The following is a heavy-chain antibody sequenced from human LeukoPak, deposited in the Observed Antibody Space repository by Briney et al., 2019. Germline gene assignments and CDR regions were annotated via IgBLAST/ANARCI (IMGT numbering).Heavy chain of an antibody. D-gene: IGHD6-13*01. CDR3: ARMVAAAGTIVYYYYYMDV. Sequence: GGSLRLSCAASGFTFSSYSMNWVRQAPGKGLEWVSSISSSSSYIYYADSVKGRFTISRDNAKNSLYLQMNSLRAEDTALYHCARMVAAAGTIVYYYYYMDVWGKGTTVTVSS. CDR2: ISSSSSYI. CDR1: GFTFSSYS. V-gene: IGHV3-21*04. J-gene: IGHJ6*03.